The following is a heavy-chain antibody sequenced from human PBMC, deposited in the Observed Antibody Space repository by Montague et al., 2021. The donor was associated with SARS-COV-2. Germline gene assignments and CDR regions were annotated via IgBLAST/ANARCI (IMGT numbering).Heavy chain of an antibody. V-gene: IGHV3-53*04. D-gene: IGHD1-26*01. CDR1: GFTVRNNY. CDR2: IYSGGST. CDR3: ARVNNYYAASPLDY. J-gene: IGHJ4*02. Sequence: SQRLSCAASGFTVRNNYMSWVRQAPGKGLEWVSIIYSGGSTYYADSVKGRFTISRHNSDNTLYLQMNSLSADDTAVYYCARVNNYYAASPLDYWGQGTLVTVSS.